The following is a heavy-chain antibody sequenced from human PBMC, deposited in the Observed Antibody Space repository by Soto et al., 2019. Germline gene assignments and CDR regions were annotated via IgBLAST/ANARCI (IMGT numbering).Heavy chain of an antibody. CDR2: ISCDGGST. D-gene: IGHD2-15*01. Sequence: EVQLVESGGVVVQPGGSLRLSCAASGFTFDDYTMHWVRQAPGKGLVWVSLISCDGGSTYYADSVKGRFTISRDNSKISLYLQMNSLRTEDTALYYCAQGGVGGGNHYFEYWGQGTLVTVSS. V-gene: IGHV3-43*01. CDR1: GFTFDDYT. J-gene: IGHJ4*02. CDR3: AQGGVGGGNHYFEY.